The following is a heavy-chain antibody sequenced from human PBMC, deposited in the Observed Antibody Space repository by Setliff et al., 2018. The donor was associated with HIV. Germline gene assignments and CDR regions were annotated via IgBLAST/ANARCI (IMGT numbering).Heavy chain of an antibody. CDR3: AKGAGFYGDYTFDH. CDR1: GPSINIHY. Sequence: SETLSLTCTVSGPSINIHYWSWIRQSPGKGFEWIGYIYSTGSTNYNPSLQSRVTISMVASRNQFSLKVTSMTAADTAVYYCAKGAGFYGDYTFDHWGQGRQVTVSS. D-gene: IGHD4-17*01. V-gene: IGHV4-59*11. J-gene: IGHJ4*02. CDR2: IYSTGST.